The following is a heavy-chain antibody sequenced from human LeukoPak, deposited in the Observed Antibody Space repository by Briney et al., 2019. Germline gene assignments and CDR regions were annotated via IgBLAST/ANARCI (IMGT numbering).Heavy chain of an antibody. CDR3: AKDPVPYSSILYYYYLLV. J-gene: IGHJ6*03. D-gene: IGHD6-13*01. V-gene: IGHV3-11*01. CDR2: ISCSGSNI. CDR1: GFTFSDYY. Sequence: GGSLRLSCAASGFTFSDYYMSWIRQAPGKGLEWVSYISCSGSNIYYADSVKGRFTISRDNSKNTLYLQMNSLRAEDTAVYYCAKDPVPYSSILYYYYLLVWGKGTTVT.